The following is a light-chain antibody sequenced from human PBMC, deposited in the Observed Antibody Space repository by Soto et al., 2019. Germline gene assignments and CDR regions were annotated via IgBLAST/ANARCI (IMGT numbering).Light chain of an antibody. CDR1: SSNIGAGYD. J-gene: IGLJ3*02. CDR3: AAWDDSLNGWV. V-gene: IGLV1-40*01. Sequence: QSVLTQPPSVSGAPGQRVTISCTGSSSNIGAGYDVHWYQQRPGTAPKLLIFGNINRPSGVPDRFSGSKSGTSASLAISGLRFDDEADYYCAAWDDSLNGWVFGGGTKLTVL. CDR2: GNI.